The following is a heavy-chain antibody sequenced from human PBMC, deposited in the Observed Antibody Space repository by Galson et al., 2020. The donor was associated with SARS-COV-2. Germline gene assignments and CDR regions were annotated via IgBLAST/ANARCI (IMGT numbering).Heavy chain of an antibody. J-gene: IGHJ4*02. CDR3: ARGDGSYRTYFDY. Sequence: AASGFTFSSYAMHWVRQAPGKGLEWVAVISYDGSNKYYADSVKGRFTISRDNSKNTLYLQMNSLRAEDTAVYYCARGDGSYRTYFDYWGQGTLVTVSS. D-gene: IGHD1-26*01. CDR2: ISYDGSNK. CDR1: GFTFSSYA. V-gene: IGHV3-30*01.